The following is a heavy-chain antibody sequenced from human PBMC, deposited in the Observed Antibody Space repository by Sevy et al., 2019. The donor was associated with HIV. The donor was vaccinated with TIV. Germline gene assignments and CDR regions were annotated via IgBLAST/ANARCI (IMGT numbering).Heavy chain of an antibody. J-gene: IGHJ6*04. D-gene: IGHD6-13*01. CDR3: ARADLDSSTFFYYYGMDV. V-gene: IGHV1-8*01. CDR1: GYTLSSYD. CDR2: MNPDSGRR. Sequence: ASVKVSCKASGYTLSSYDINWVRQATGQGLEWIGWMNPDSGRRGYAPKFQGRVTMTTNTSIGTAYMELRSLRSEDSAAYYCARADLDSSTFFYYYGMDVWGEGTTVTVSS.